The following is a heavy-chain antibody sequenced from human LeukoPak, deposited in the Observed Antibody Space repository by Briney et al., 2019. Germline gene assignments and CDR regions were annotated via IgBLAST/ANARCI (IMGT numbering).Heavy chain of an antibody. D-gene: IGHD3-22*01. CDR1: GYTFTGYY. Sequence: ASVKVSCKASGYTFTGYYVNWVRQAPGQGLEWMGWISPDSGGTNYAQKFQGRVTMSRDTSISTAYMELSRLRSDDTALYYCARDRVIVGPSDGLDIWGQGTMVTVSS. J-gene: IGHJ3*02. CDR3: ARDRVIVGPSDGLDI. CDR2: ISPDSGGT. V-gene: IGHV1-2*02.